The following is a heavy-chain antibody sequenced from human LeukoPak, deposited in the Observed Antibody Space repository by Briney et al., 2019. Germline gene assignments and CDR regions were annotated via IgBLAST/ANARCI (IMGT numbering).Heavy chain of an antibody. CDR1: GGSISSYY. V-gene: IGHV4-59*08. D-gene: IGHD3-3*01. CDR3: ARHDIWSGYYNY. Sequence: PSETLSLTCTVSGGSISSYYWSWIRQPPGKGLEWIGYIYYSGSTNNNPSLKGRVTISVDTPKNQFSLKLSSVTAADTAVYYCARHDIWSGYYNYWGQGTLVTVSS. CDR2: IYYSGST. J-gene: IGHJ4*02.